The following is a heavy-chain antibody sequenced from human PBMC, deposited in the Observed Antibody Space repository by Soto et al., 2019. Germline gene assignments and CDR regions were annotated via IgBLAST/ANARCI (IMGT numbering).Heavy chain of an antibody. J-gene: IGHJ4*02. D-gene: IGHD1-26*01. V-gene: IGHV4-59*01. CDR2: IYHGGST. CDR1: GGSISSYY. Sequence: QVQLQESGPGLVKPSETLSLTCTVSGGSISSYYWSWIRQPPGKGLEWIGYIYHGGSTKYNPSLKSRVTISVDTSKNQFSLNLSSGTAADTAVYYSASAAGDYFDYWGQGTLVTVST. CDR3: ASAAGDYFDY.